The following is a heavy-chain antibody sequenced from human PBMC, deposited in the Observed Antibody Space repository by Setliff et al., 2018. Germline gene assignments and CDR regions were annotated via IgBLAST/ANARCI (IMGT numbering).Heavy chain of an antibody. D-gene: IGHD3-10*01. CDR3: ARGNMFDGSGRWFDY. CDR1: GDSMSTYY. J-gene: IGHJ4*02. V-gene: IGHV4-59*01. Sequence: SETLSLTCSVPGDSMSTYYWNWIRQSPGKGLEWIGNIYYGGSANYNPSLKSRVTISVDMSKNQFSLRLNSLTAADTAIYYRARGNMFDGSGRWFDYWGQGTLVTVSS. CDR2: IYYGGSA.